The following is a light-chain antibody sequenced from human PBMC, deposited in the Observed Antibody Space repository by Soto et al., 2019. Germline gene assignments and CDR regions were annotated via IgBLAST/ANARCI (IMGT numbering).Light chain of an antibody. V-gene: IGKV3-20*01. Sequence: EIVLTQSPGTLSLSPGEGATLSCRASQSVSTNFFAWYQQKPGQAPRLLIYGASTRATGIPDRFSGSGSGTDFTLTMRRLEPEDFAVYYCQQYGRTSWTFGQGTKVEIK. CDR3: QQYGRTSWT. CDR1: QSVSTNF. CDR2: GAS. J-gene: IGKJ1*01.